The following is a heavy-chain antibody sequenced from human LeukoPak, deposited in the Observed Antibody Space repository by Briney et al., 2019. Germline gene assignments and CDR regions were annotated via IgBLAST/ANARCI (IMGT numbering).Heavy chain of an antibody. D-gene: IGHD6-13*01. CDR1: GFTFSDYY. CDR2: ISSSSSYT. J-gene: IGHJ4*02. CDR3: AREGQQLVFDY. Sequence: GGSLRLSCAASGFTFSDYYMSWIRQAPGKGLEWVSYISSSSSYTNYADSVKGRFTISRDNAKDSLYLQMNSLRAEDTAVYYCAREGQQLVFDYWGQGTLVTVSS. V-gene: IGHV3-11*06.